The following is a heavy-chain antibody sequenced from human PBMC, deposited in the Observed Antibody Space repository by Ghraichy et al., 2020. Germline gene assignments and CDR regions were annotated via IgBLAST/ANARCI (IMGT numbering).Heavy chain of an antibody. CDR3: AKHGTVGATSGSGYFDY. D-gene: IGHD1-26*01. V-gene: IGHV3-23*01. CDR2: ISGSGGST. CDR1: RVTFSNYA. Sequence: SCAASRVTFSNYAMSWVRQAPGKGLEWVSAISGSGGSTYYADSVKGRFTISRDNPENTLYLQMNSLRAEDTAVYYCAKHGTVGATSGSGYFDYWGQGTLVTVSS. J-gene: IGHJ4*02.